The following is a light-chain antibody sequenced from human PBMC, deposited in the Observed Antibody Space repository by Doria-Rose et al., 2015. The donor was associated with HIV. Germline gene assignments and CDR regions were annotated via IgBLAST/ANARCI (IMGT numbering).Light chain of an antibody. J-gene: IGKJ1*01. V-gene: IGKV3-20*01. CDR3: HQYGTSWT. CDR1: QRFSSTY. CDR2: DGS. Sequence: TQSPGTLSLSPGERATLSCRASQRFSSTYLAWYQQIPCQAPSLLIYDGSTRATGIPDRFSASGSGTDFTLTINRLEPEDFALYYCHQYGTSWTFGQGTKVEI.